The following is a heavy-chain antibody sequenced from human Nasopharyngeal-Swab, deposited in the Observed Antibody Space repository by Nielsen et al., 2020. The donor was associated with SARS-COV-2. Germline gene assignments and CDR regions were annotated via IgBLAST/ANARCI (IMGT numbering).Heavy chain of an antibody. J-gene: IGHJ3*02. Sequence: GESLKISCAASGYTFSNYWMHWVRQVPGKGLEWVANIKQDESEKYYVDSVKGRFTISRDNAKDSLYLQMNSLRAEDTAVYYCARDTVLDAFDIWGQGTMVTVSS. CDR3: ARDTVLDAFDI. D-gene: IGHD4-17*01. CDR1: GYTFSNYW. CDR2: IKQDESEK. V-gene: IGHV3-7*04.